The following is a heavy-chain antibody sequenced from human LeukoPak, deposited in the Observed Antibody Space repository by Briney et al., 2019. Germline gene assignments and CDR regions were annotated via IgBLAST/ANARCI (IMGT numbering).Heavy chain of an antibody. D-gene: IGHD2-15*01. CDR2: FDPSDSYT. J-gene: IGHJ6*02. Sequence: GESLKISCKGSGYSFTSYWITWVRQMPDKGLEWMGRFDPSDSYTNYSPSFQGHVTISADKSISTAYLQWGSLTAADTAMYYCARQGGQGGMDVWGQGTTVTVSS. CDR3: ARQGGQGGMDV. V-gene: IGHV5-10-1*01. CDR1: GYSFTSYW.